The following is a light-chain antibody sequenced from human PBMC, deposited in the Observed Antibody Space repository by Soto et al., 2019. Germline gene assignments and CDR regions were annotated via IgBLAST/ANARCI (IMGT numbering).Light chain of an antibody. Sequence: DIVLTQSPATLSLSPGERATLSCRASQSVTNYLVWYQQKPGQAPRLLIHGASNRATGIPARFSGSGSGTDFTLTISSLEPEDFAVYYCQQRYNWPRTFGQGTQVDI. CDR1: QSVTNY. V-gene: IGKV3-11*01. CDR2: GAS. J-gene: IGKJ1*01. CDR3: QQRYNWPRT.